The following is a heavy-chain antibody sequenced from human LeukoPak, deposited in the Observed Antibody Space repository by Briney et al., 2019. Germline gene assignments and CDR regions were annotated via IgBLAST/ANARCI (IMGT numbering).Heavy chain of an antibody. V-gene: IGHV3-30*18. CDR3: AKDHRDGPLSWDAFDI. CDR2: ISYDGSNK. CDR1: GFTFSSYG. Sequence: QPGRSLRLSCAASGFTFSSYGMHWVRQAPGKGLEWVAVISYDGSNKYYADSVKGRFTISRDNSKNTLYLQMNSLRAEDTAVYYCAKDHRDGPLSWDAFDIWGQGTMVTVSS. D-gene: IGHD2-8*01. J-gene: IGHJ3*02.